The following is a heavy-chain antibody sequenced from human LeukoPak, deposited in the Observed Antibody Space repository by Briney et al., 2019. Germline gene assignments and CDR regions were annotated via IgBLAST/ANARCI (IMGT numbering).Heavy chain of an antibody. CDR2: ISASGDNT. Sequence: GGSLRLSCAASGFTFSNAWMSWVRQAPGKGLEWVSSISASGDNTYYADSVKGRFTISRDNSKNTLYLRMNSLRVEDTAVYFCAKVVVGVTNFFDFWGQGTLVTVSS. V-gene: IGHV3-23*01. CDR3: AKVVVGVTNFFDF. D-gene: IGHD1-26*01. J-gene: IGHJ4*02. CDR1: GFTFSNAW.